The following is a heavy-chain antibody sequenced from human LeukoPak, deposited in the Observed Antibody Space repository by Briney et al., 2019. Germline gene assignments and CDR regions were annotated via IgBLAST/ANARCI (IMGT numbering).Heavy chain of an antibody. Sequence: GGSLRLSCAVSGFSFTNYWMHWVRHDPGKGLVWVSYISSDGSVTKYADSVKGRFTISRDNAVNTLYLQMNSLRVEDTAVYYCVRGSLRLPRSTPDYWGQGTLVTVSS. D-gene: IGHD2-21*02. V-gene: IGHV3-74*03. CDR2: ISSDGSVT. CDR1: GFSFTNYW. J-gene: IGHJ4*02. CDR3: VRGSLRLPRSTPDY.